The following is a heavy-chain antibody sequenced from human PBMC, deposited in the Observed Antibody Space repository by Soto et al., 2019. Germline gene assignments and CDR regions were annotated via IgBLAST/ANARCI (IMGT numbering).Heavy chain of an antibody. D-gene: IGHD6-13*01. CDR3: ARDLGYSSSWNWFDP. Sequence: PGGSLRLSCAASGFTFSSYWMHWVRQAPGKGLVWVSRINSDGSSTSYADSVKGRFTISRDNAKNTLYLQMNSLRAEDTAVYYCARDLGYSSSWNWFDPWGQGNLVTVSS. CDR2: INSDGSST. V-gene: IGHV3-74*01. CDR1: GFTFSSYW. J-gene: IGHJ5*02.